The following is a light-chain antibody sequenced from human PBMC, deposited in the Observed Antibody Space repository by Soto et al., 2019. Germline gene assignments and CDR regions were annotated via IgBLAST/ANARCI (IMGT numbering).Light chain of an antibody. J-gene: IGKJ1*01. V-gene: IGKV1-39*01. CDR3: QQTYSNPPWT. CDR1: QSINSY. CDR2: AAS. Sequence: DIQMTQSPSSLSASVGDRVTITCRASQSINSYVNWYQQKPGKAPKLLIYAASSLQSGVPSRFSGRESGTDFTLTISSLQPEDFATYYCQQTYSNPPWTFGQGTEVEIK.